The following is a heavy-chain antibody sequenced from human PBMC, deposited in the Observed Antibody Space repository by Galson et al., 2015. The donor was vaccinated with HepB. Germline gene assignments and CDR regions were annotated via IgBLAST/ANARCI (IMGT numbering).Heavy chain of an antibody. J-gene: IGHJ6*02. D-gene: IGHD5-24*01. CDR2: ISYDGSNK. CDR3: AKDLREMAYGMDV. Sequence: SLRLSCAASGFTFSSYAMHWVRQAPGKGLEWVAVISYDGSNKYYADSVKGRFTISRDNSKNTLYLQMNSLRAEDTAVYYCAKDLREMAYGMDVWGQGTTVTVSS. CDR1: GFTFSSYA. V-gene: IGHV3-30*04.